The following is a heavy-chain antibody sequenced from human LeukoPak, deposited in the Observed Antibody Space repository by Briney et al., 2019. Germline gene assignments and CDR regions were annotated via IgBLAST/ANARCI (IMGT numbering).Heavy chain of an antibody. Sequence: AAVTVSCMASVYAFTVYGICGVRQALGQGVGWVGWICGYNGITNYAQTFQGRVTVTTDTSTSTAYMELRSLRSDDTAVYFCARGYYFGSGSDYTHYFDYWGQGTLVTVSS. D-gene: IGHD3-10*01. V-gene: IGHV1-18*01. CDR1: VYAFTVYG. CDR3: ARGYYFGSGSDYTHYFDY. CDR2: ICGYNGIT. J-gene: IGHJ4*02.